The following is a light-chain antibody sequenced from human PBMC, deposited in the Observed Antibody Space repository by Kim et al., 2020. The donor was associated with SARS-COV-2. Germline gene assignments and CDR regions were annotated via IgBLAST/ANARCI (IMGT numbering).Light chain of an antibody. J-gene: IGLJ3*02. Sequence: QSVVTQPASVSGSRGQSITITCTGTSSDGGAYNSVSWYQQHPGKAPKLIIYDVSNRPSGVSNRFSGSKSGNTASLTISGLQAEDEADYYCSSYTNKRVFGGGTQLTVL. CDR3: SSYTNKRV. CDR1: SSDGGAYNS. CDR2: DVS. V-gene: IGLV2-14*03.